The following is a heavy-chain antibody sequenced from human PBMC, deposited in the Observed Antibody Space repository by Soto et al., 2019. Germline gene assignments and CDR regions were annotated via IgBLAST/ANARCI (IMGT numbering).Heavy chain of an antibody. D-gene: IGHD1-1*01. J-gene: IGHJ6*02. CDR2: ISAYNGNT. CDR1: GYTFTSYG. Sequence: VASVKVSCKASGYTFTSYGISWVRQAPGQGLGWMGWISAYNGNTNYAQKLQGRVTMTTDTSTSTDYMELRSLRSDDTAVYYCARDQKLRTGTTAHYYYYYGMDVWGQGTTVTVS. V-gene: IGHV1-18*04. CDR3: ARDQKLRTGTTAHYYYYYGMDV.